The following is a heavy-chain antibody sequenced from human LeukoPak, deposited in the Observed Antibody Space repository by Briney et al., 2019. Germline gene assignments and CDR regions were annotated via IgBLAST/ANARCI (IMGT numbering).Heavy chain of an antibody. CDR2: INPNSGGT. CDR3: ARDSMAGEWELLFDY. V-gene: IGHV1-2*04. Sequence: GASVKVSCKASGYTFTGYYMHWVRQAPGQGLEWMGWINPNSGGTNYAQKFQGWVTMTRDTSISTAYMELSRLRSDDTAVYYCARDSMAGEWELLFDYWGQGTLVTVSS. D-gene: IGHD1-26*01. J-gene: IGHJ4*02. CDR1: GYTFTGYY.